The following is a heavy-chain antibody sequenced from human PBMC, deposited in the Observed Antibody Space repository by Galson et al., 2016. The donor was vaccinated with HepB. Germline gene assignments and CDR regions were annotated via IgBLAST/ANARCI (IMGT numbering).Heavy chain of an antibody. D-gene: IGHD3-10*01. J-gene: IGHJ2*01. V-gene: IGHV3-30*03. CDR3: ARGRTTMVRGVYSSRNWYFDL. CDR2: ISYDGINE. CDR1: GFTFRNYG. Sequence: SLRLSCATSGFTFRNYGMNWVRQAPGKGLEWVAVISYDGINEYYVDSVKGRFTISRDNSKNTVYLQMNSLRPEDTAVYYCARGRTTMVRGVYSSRNWYFDLWGRGTLVTVSS.